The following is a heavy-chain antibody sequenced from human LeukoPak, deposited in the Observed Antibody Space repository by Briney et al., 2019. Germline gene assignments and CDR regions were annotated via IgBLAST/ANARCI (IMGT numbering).Heavy chain of an antibody. CDR1: GFTFSSYA. Sequence: GRSLRLSCAASGFTFSSYAMHWVRQAPGKGLEWVAVISYDGSNKYYADSVKGRFTISRDNSKNTLYLQMNSLRAEDTAVYYCARGLDSSGSWFDPWGQGTLVTVSS. CDR2: ISYDGSNK. CDR3: ARGLDSSGSWFDP. J-gene: IGHJ5*02. D-gene: IGHD3-22*01. V-gene: IGHV3-30*04.